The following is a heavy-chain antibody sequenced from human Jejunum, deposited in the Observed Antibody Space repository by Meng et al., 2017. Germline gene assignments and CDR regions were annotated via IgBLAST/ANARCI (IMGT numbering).Heavy chain of an antibody. Sequence: SETLSLTCTVSGDSVSNSFCTWIRQTPGKGLEWIGYMFYSGSTNYNPSLKSRVTISVDTSKNQFFLKLNSVTAADTAVYYCARALEWGYYFDYWGQGILVTVSS. V-gene: IGHV4-59*02. CDR2: MFYSGST. J-gene: IGHJ4*02. D-gene: IGHD3-3*01. CDR3: ARALEWGYYFDY. CDR1: GDSVSNSF.